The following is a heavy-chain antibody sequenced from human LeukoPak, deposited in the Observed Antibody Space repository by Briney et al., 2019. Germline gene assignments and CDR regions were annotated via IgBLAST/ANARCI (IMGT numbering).Heavy chain of an antibody. CDR1: GGTYSSYA. J-gene: IGHJ6*03. CDR3: ARDGSGVVVPAANPNYYYYYMDV. V-gene: IGHV1-69*05. D-gene: IGHD2-2*01. Sequence: SVKVSCTASGGTYSSYAISWVRQAPGQGLEWMGGIIPIFGTANYAQKFQGRVTITTDESTSTAYMELSSLRSEDTAVYYCARDGSGVVVPAANPNYYYYYMDVWGKGTTVTVSS. CDR2: IIPIFGTA.